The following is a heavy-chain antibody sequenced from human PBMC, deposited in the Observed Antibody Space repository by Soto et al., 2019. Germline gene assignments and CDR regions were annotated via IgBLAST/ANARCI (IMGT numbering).Heavy chain of an antibody. CDR3: ARDSAGYSIDS. J-gene: IGHJ4*02. Sequence: PSETLSLTCTVSGGSIGSGDSYWSWIRQSPGKGLEWIGYIYYRGSTYYNPSLKSRVTISVDSSKNQFSLKLNSVTAADTAVYYCARDSAGYSIDSWGQGALVTVSS. D-gene: IGHD6-13*01. CDR1: GGSIGSGDSY. V-gene: IGHV4-30-4*01. CDR2: IYYRGST.